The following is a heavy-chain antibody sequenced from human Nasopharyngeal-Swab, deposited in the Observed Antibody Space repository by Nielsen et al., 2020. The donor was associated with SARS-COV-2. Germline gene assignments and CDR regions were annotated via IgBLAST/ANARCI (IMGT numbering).Heavy chain of an antibody. CDR3: ARDRATPSPGYYYYGMDV. CDR1: GFTFSSYS. CDR2: ISSSSSTI. V-gene: IGHV3-48*04. Sequence: GGSLRLSFAASGFTFSSYSMNWVRQAPGKGLEWVSYISSSSSTIYYADSVKGRFTISRDNAKNSLYLQMNSLRAEDTAVYYCARDRATPSPGYYYYGMDVWGQGTTVTVSS. J-gene: IGHJ6*02.